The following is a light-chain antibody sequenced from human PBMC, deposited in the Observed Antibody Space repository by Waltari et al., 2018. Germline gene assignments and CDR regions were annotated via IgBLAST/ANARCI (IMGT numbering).Light chain of an antibody. J-gene: IGLJ2*01. CDR1: RSDFGSYSL. CDR3: CSYAGSSTLI. CDR2: DAN. V-gene: IGLV2-23*01. Sequence: QSALTQPSPASGSPAPSITISCTGPRSDFGSYSLVSWYLQYPGKVPKLIVYDANQRPSGVSSRFSGSKSGNTASPTISGLQAEDEADYYCCSYAGSSTLIFGGGTKVTVL.